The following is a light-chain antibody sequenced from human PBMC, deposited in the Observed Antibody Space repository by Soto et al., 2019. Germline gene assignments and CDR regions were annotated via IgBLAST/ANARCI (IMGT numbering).Light chain of an antibody. CDR3: SSYAGSNNFRV. J-gene: IGLJ1*01. CDR1: SSDVGGYNY. Sequence: QSVLTQPPSASGSPGQSVTISCTGTSSDVGGYNYVSWYQQHPGKAPKLMIYEVNKRPSGVPDRFSGSKSANTASLTVSGLQAAHEADYYCSSYAGSNNFRVFGTGTTLTVL. V-gene: IGLV2-8*01. CDR2: EVN.